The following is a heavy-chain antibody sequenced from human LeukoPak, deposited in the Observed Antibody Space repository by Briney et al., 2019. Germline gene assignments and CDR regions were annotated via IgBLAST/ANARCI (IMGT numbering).Heavy chain of an antibody. CDR3: AKDGQWLTHGAFDI. CDR2: ISGSGGST. J-gene: IGHJ3*02. D-gene: IGHD6-19*01. CDR1: GFTLNTND. V-gene: IGHV3-23*01. Sequence: GGSLRLSCAASGFTLNTNDMNWVRQAPGKGLEWVSAISGSGGSTYYADSVKGRFTISRDNSKNTLYLQMNSLRAEDTAVYYCAKDGQWLTHGAFDIWGQGTMVTVSS.